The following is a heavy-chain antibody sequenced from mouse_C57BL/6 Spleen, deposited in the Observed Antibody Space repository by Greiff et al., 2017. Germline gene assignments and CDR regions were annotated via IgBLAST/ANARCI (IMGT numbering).Heavy chain of an antibody. CDR2: IDPSDSYT. J-gene: IGHJ3*01. CDR1: GYTFTSYW. D-gene: IGHD3-3*01. Sequence: VQLQQPGAELVKPGASVKLSCKASGYTFTSYWMQWVKQRPGQGLEWIGEIDPSDSYTNYNQQFKGKATLTVDTSSSTAYMQLSSLTSEDSAVYYCASSDGLGGFAYWGQGTLVTVSA. CDR3: ASSDGLGGFAY. V-gene: IGHV1-50*01.